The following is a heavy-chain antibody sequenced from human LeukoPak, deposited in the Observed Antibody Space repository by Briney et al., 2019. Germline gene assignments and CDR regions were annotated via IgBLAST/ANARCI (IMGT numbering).Heavy chain of an antibody. V-gene: IGHV3-21*01. CDR2: ISSSSSYI. CDR1: GFTFSSYS. CDR3: ARVATYDYVWGSYRPSTYYFDY. D-gene: IGHD3-16*02. Sequence: GGSLRLSCAASGFTFSSYSMNWVRQAPGKGLEWVSSISSSSSYIYYADSVKGRFTISRDNAKNSLYLQMSSLRAEDTAVYYCARVATYDYVWGSYRPSTYYFDYWGQGTLVTVSS. J-gene: IGHJ4*02.